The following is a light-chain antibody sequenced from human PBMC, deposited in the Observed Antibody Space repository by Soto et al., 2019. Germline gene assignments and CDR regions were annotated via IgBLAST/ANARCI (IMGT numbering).Light chain of an antibody. V-gene: IGKV3-15*01. CDR3: QQYNNWLT. Sequence: EIVVTQSPATLSVSPGERATLSCRASQSVSTNLAWYQQKPGQAPRLLIYGASTRATDIPTRFSGSGSGTEFTLTISSLQSEDFAVYYCQQYNNWLTFGGGTKVEIK. CDR2: GAS. J-gene: IGKJ4*01. CDR1: QSVSTN.